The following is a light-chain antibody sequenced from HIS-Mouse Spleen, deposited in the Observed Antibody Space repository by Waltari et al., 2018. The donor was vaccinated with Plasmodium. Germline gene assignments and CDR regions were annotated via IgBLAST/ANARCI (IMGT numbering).Light chain of an antibody. J-gene: IGKJ1*01. Sequence: DIVMTQSPLSLPVTPGEPASISCRSSRSLLHSNGHHYLDWYLQKPGQSPQLLIYLGSNRASGVPDRFSGSGSGTDFTLKISRVEAEDVGVYYCMQALQTPWTFGQGTKVEIK. CDR3: MQALQTPWT. CDR1: RSLLHSNGHHY. CDR2: LGS. V-gene: IGKV2-28*01.